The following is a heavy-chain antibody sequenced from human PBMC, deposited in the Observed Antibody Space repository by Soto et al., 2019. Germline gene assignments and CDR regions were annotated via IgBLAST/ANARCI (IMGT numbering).Heavy chain of an antibody. CDR1: GFIFSDYA. J-gene: IGHJ4*02. CDR3: AKDIFTWRRGYSYGPFGY. CDR2: ISGSDDYT. D-gene: IGHD5-18*01. V-gene: IGHV3-23*01. Sequence: GESLKISCAASGFIFSDYAMSWVRQAPGKGLEWISAISGSDDYTYYADSVKGRFTISRDNSKNTLYLQMSSLRAEDAALYYCAKDIFTWRRGYSYGPFGYWGQGTLVTVSS.